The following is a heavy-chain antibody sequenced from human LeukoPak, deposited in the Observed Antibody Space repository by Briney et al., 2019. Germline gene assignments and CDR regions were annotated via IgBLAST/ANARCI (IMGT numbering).Heavy chain of an antibody. J-gene: IGHJ4*02. V-gene: IGHV3-33*01. Sequence: GRSLRLSCAASGFTFSNYGVHWVRQAPGKGLEWLAAIFYDGSKEHYADTVKGRFTISRDNSKNTLYLQVNSLTADDTAVYYCARDQALYFSYGDYWGQGTLVTVSS. CDR2: IFYDGSKE. CDR3: ARDQALYFSYGDY. CDR1: GFTFSNYG. D-gene: IGHD2/OR15-2a*01.